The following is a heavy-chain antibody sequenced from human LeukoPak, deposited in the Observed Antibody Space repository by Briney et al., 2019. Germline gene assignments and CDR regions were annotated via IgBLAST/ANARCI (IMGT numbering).Heavy chain of an antibody. J-gene: IGHJ6*03. CDR3: ARGHSSSWPYYYYMDV. V-gene: IGHV1-8*03. CDR1: GYTFTSYD. D-gene: IGHD6-13*01. CDR2: MNPNSGNT. Sequence: ASVKVSCKASGYTFTSYDINWVRQATGQGLEWMGWMNPNSGNTGYAQKFQGRVTITRNTSISTAYMELSSLRSEDTAVYYCARGHSSSWPYYYYMDVWGKGTTVTVSS.